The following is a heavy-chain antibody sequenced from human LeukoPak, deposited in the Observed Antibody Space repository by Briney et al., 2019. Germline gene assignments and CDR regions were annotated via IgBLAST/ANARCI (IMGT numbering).Heavy chain of an antibody. D-gene: IGHD5-18*01. CDR2: ISNVGSII. J-gene: IGHJ4*02. CDR1: GFTFISYS. CDR3: ARARGYSYGYSDY. Sequence: GGSLRRSCSPSGFTFISYSMNWFRQAPGKGLEGVSYISNVGSIINYSDSVKGRFTISRDNAKNSLYMQMHRLRAEDTAVYYCARARGYSYGYSDYWGQGTLVTVSS. V-gene: IGHV3-48*01.